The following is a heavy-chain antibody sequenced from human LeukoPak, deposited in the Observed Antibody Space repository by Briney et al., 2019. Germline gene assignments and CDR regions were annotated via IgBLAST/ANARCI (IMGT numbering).Heavy chain of an antibody. CDR1: GFTFSRYS. V-gene: IGHV3-21*01. J-gene: IGHJ4*02. Sequence: GGSLRLSCAASGFTFSRYSMNWVRQAPGKGLEWVSSISGSSSYKYYADSVKGRFTISRDNAKNSLYLQMNSLRAEDTAVYYCARETFWSGFIDYWGQGTLVTVSS. CDR2: ISGSSSYK. CDR3: ARETFWSGFIDY. D-gene: IGHD3-3*01.